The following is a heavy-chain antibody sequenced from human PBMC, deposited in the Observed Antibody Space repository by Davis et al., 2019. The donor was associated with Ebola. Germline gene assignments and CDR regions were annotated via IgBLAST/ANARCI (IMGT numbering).Heavy chain of an antibody. CDR2: ISRSSSTI. CDR1: GFTFSSYS. D-gene: IGHD3-16*01. J-gene: IGHJ3*01. V-gene: IGHV3-48*01. Sequence: GGSLRLSCAASGFTFSSYSMNWVRQAPGKGLEWVSYISRSSSTIYYAGSVKGRFTISRDNAKNSLYLQMNSLRAEDTALYYCARLSRFAFDVWGQGTIVTVS. CDR3: ARLSRFAFDV.